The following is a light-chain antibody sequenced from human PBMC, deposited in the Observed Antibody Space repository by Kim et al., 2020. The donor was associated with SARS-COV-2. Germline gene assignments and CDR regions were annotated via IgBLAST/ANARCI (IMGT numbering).Light chain of an antibody. Sequence: ASTGDRVTIPCRASQDISSYLAWYQQKPGKAPNLLIYAASTLQSGVPSRFSGSASGTDFTLTISSLQSEDFATYYCQQYYSFPWTFGQGTKVEIK. CDR1: QDISSY. J-gene: IGKJ1*01. CDR3: QQYYSFPWT. CDR2: AAS. V-gene: IGKV1-8*01.